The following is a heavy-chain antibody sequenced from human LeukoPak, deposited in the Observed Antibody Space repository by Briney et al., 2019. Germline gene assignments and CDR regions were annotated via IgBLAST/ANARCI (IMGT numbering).Heavy chain of an antibody. J-gene: IGHJ4*02. D-gene: IGHD3-16*01. Sequence: ASVKVSCKASGYTFTSYGISWVRQAPGQGLEWMGWINPNSGGTNYAQKFQGRVTMTRDTSISTAYMELSSLRSEDTAVYYCARGRRGGGDYWGQGTLVTVSS. CDR2: INPNSGGT. V-gene: IGHV1-2*02. CDR1: GYTFTSYG. CDR3: ARGRRGGGDY.